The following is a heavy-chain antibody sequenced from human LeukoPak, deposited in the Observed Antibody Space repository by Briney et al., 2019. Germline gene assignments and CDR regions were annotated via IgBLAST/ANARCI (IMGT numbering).Heavy chain of an antibody. CDR3: AKDLAVAGTLAFDI. V-gene: IGHV3-48*03. CDR2: ITSSGSTI. Sequence: GGSLRLSCAASGFTFSAYDMNWVRQAPGKGLEWVSHITSSGSTIYYADSVKGRFTISRDNAKNSLYLQMNSLRAEDTAVYYCAKDLAVAGTLAFDIWGQGTMVTVSS. CDR1: GFTFSAYD. J-gene: IGHJ3*02. D-gene: IGHD6-19*01.